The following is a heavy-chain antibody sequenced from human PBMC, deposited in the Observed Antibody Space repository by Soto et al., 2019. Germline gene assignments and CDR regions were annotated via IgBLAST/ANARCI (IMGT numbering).Heavy chain of an antibody. Sequence: GSVKVCCNVSGYPLTELSMHLVRQAPGKGLEWMGGFDPEDGETIYAQKFQGRVTMTEDTSTDTAYMDLSSLRSEDTAVYYCATDSGIEPWYYFDYWGQGTMVTVSS. CDR2: FDPEDGET. J-gene: IGHJ4*02. CDR1: GYPLTELS. CDR3: ATDSGIEPWYYFDY. V-gene: IGHV1-24*01. D-gene: IGHD6-13*01.